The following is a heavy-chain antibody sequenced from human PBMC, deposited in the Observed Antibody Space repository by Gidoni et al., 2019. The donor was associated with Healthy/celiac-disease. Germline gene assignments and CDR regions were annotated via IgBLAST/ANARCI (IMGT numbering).Heavy chain of an antibody. Sequence: QVQLVQSGAEVKKPGPSVNVSCKASGYPFTSYGNSWVRQAPGQGREGMGWISAYNGNTSYSQKLQGRVTMTTDTSTSTAYMELRSLRADDTAVYYCARTGTGGLRFLEWHGVWFDPWGQGTLVTVSS. V-gene: IGHV1-18*01. CDR3: ARTGTGGLRFLEWHGVWFDP. D-gene: IGHD3-3*01. J-gene: IGHJ5*02. CDR1: GYPFTSYG. CDR2: ISAYNGNT.